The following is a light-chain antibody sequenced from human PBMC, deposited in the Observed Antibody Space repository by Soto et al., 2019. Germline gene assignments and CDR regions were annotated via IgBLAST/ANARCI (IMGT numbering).Light chain of an antibody. V-gene: IGKV1-5*03. J-gene: IGKJ4*01. CDR2: KAS. CDR1: PPISYW. Sequence: DIQMTQSPSTLSASVGDRVTITCRASPPISYWLAWYQQKPGQVPKLLIYKASSLESGVPSRFSGSGSGTKFSLPINSLQPDDFATYYFQQYHSYLLTFGGGTNVEIK. CDR3: QQYHSYLLT.